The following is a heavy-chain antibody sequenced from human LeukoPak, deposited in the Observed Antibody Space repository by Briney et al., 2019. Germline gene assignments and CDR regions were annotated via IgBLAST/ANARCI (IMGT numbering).Heavy chain of an antibody. J-gene: IGHJ4*02. D-gene: IGHD3-16*01. CDR3: ARGRPRRYGWVGPGIDFDY. Sequence: ASVKVSCKTSGYTFTDYYVHWVRQAPGQGLEWMGWINPNSGGTSYAQKFQDRVTMTRDTSISTAYMELSRLRSDDTAVYYCARGRPRRYGWVGPGIDFDYWGQGTLVTVSS. CDR1: GYTFTDYY. V-gene: IGHV1-2*02. CDR2: INPNSGGT.